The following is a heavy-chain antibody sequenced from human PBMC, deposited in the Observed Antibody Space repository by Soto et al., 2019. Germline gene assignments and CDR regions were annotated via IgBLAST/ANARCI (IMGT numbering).Heavy chain of an antibody. D-gene: IGHD3-10*01. V-gene: IGHV4-30-2*01. CDR2: IYQSGDT. Sequence: WTWIRQPPGKGLEWIGYIYQSGDTNYSPSLKSRVTISIDGSKNQFSLRLNSVTAADTAVYYCARALWFGESHGMDVWGQGTTVTVSS. CDR3: ARALWFGESHGMDV. J-gene: IGHJ6*02.